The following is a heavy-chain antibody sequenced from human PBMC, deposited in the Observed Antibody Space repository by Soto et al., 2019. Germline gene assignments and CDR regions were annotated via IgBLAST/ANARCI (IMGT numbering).Heavy chain of an antibody. Sequence: LPCTVSGGSIRSGDYYWSWIRQPPGKGLEWIGYIYYSGSTYYNPSLKSRVTISVDTSKNQFSLKLSSVTAADTAVYYCARWVEMATIYDYWGQGTLVTRSS. J-gene: IGHJ4*02. CDR3: ARWVEMATIYDY. V-gene: IGHV4-30-4*01. CDR1: GGSIRSGDYY. CDR2: IYYSGST. D-gene: IGHD5-12*01.